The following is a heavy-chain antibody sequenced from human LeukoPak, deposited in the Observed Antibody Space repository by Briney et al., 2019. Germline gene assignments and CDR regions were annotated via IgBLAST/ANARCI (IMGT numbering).Heavy chain of an antibody. Sequence: GASVKVSCKASGYTFTSYGISWVRQAPGQGLEWMGWISAYNGNTNHAQKLQGRVTMTTDTSTSTAYMELRSLRSDDTAVYYCARVGGYCSSTSCYSFDYWGQGTLVTVSS. CDR1: GYTFTSYG. J-gene: IGHJ4*02. CDR3: ARVGGYCSSTSCYSFDY. D-gene: IGHD2-2*02. V-gene: IGHV1-18*01. CDR2: ISAYNGNT.